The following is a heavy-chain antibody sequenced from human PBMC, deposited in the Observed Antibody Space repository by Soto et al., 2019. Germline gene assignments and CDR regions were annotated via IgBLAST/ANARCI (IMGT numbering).Heavy chain of an antibody. D-gene: IGHD3-3*01. Sequence: PGGSLRLSCAASGFTFSSYAMSWVRQAPGKGLEWVSAISGSGGSTYYADSVKGRSTISRDNSKNTLYLQMNSLRAEDTAVYYCAKGYYDFWSGYSLALDYWGQGTLVTVSS. CDR3: AKGYYDFWSGYSLALDY. CDR1: GFTFSSYA. J-gene: IGHJ4*02. V-gene: IGHV3-23*01. CDR2: ISGSGGST.